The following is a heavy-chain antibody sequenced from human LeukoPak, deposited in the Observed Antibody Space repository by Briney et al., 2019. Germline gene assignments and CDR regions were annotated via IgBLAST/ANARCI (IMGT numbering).Heavy chain of an antibody. CDR2: IFSGGST. J-gene: IGHJ6*02. CDR3: AFDTPMVPYYGMDV. CDR1: GFNVSTNY. D-gene: IGHD5-18*01. Sequence: GGSLRLSCAASGFNVSTNYMTWVRQAPGKGLEWVSVIFSGGSTYYPDSVKGRFTISRDNSKNTLYLQMNSLRAEDTAVYYCAFDTPMVPYYGMDVWGQGTTVIVSS. V-gene: IGHV3-53*01.